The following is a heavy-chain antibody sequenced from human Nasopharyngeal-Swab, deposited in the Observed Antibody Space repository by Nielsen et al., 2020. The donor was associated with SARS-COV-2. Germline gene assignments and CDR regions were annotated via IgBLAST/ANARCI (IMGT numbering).Heavy chain of an antibody. Sequence: SETLSLTCAVSGGSFRDYFWTWIRQPPGKGLEWIAEIDHSGRTNYNPSLKSRFTVSVDTSKNQFSLKVSSVTAADTAIYYCPRGFSTATTFVDVWGKGAMVTVSS. D-gene: IGHD3-3*01. CDR3: PRGFSTATTFVDV. CDR2: IDHSGRT. CDR1: GGSFRDYF. V-gene: IGHV4-34*01. J-gene: IGHJ6*04.